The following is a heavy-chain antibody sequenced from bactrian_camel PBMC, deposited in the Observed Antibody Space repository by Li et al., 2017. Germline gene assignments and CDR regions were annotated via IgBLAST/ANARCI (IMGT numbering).Heavy chain of an antibody. J-gene: IGHJ4*01. Sequence: VQLVESGGGSVQAGGSLRLSCAASGYRTSRYCMGWFHQAPGKEREGVAVIDNNGWTSYAGSVKGRFTISEDEFKSTLFLQMNGVNPEDAGIYYCVYRPSGYCWVGAEFDSWGQGTQVTVS. CDR2: IDNNGWT. CDR3: VYRPSGYCWVGAEFDS. V-gene: IGHV3S53*01. D-gene: IGHD3*01. CDR1: GYRTSRYC.